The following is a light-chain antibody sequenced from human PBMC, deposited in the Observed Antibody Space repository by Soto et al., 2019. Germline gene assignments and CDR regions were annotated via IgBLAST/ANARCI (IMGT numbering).Light chain of an antibody. V-gene: IGKV1-5*03. Sequence: DIQMTQSPSTLSASVGDRVIITLRVSQSISSWLAWYQKKPGKAPKLLIYQASKLQSGVPSRFSGSGSGTELTLTISSLQPDDFATYYCQHYNSYPWAFGQGTKVDIK. J-gene: IGKJ1*01. CDR3: QHYNSYPWA. CDR2: QAS. CDR1: QSISSW.